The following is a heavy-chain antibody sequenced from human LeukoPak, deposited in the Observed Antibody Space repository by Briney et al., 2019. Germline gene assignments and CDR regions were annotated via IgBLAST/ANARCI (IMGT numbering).Heavy chain of an antibody. Sequence: ASVKVSCKASGYTFTGYYMHWVRQAPGQGLEWMGRINPNSGGTNYAQKFQGRVTMTRDTSISTAYMALSRLRSDDTAVYYCAKSEEAYFDYWGQGTLVTVSS. CDR1: GYTFTGYY. CDR2: INPNSGGT. CDR3: AKSEEAYFDY. V-gene: IGHV1-2*06. J-gene: IGHJ4*02.